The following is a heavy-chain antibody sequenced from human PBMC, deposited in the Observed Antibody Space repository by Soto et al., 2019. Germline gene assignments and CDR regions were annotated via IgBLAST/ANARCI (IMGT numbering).Heavy chain of an antibody. Sequence: QVHLEESGPGLVKPSQTLSLYCAVSGASISSDTYHWSWMRQHPGKGLEWVGFISSSGRTYYNPTLNTGHTLSSDTSNSKFSLHLTSVTAADTARHFSARYRSTGTWSKFDYWGQETRVTVPS. J-gene: IGHJ4*02. D-gene: IGHD3-16*02. V-gene: IGHV4-31*11. CDR3: ARYRSTGTWSKFDY. CDR2: ISSSGRT. CDR1: GASISSDTYH.